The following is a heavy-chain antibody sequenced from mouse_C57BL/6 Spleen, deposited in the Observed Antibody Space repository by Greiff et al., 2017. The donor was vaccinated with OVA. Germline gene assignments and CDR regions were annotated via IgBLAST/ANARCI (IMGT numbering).Heavy chain of an antibody. CDR2: IDPETGGT. V-gene: IGHV1-15*01. CDR3: TTVVATKLGS. Sequence: VQLQQSGAELVRPGASVTLSCKASGYTFTDYEMHWVKQTPVHGLEWIGAIDPETGGTAYNQKFKGKAILTADKSSSTAYMERRSLTSEDSAVYYCTTVVATKLGSWGQGTTLTVSS. CDR1: GYTFTDYE. D-gene: IGHD1-1*01. J-gene: IGHJ2*01.